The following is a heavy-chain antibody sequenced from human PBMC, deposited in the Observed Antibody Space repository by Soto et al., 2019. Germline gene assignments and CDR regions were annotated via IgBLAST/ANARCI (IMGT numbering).Heavy chain of an antibody. CDR1: GGSISSYY. CDR3: ARGTDYVECGSYYFDY. V-gene: IGHV4-59*01. Sequence: QVQLQESGPGLVKPSETLSLTCTVSGGSISSYYWSWIRQPPGRGLEWIGNIYYTGSTNYNPSLKSRVTISVDKSKNQFSLKLSSVTAADTAVYYCARGTDYVECGSYYFDYWGQGTLVTVSS. CDR2: IYYTGST. D-gene: IGHD3-16*01. J-gene: IGHJ4*02.